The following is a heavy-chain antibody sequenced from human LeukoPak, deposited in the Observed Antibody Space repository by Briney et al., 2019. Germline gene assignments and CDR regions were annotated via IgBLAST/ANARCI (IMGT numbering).Heavy chain of an antibody. V-gene: IGHV3-53*01. CDR1: GFTVSSNY. J-gene: IGHJ6*02. CDR3: ARALHPYYYDSSGLGDYYYGMDV. Sequence: GGSLRLSCAVSGFTVSSNYMSWVRQPPGKGLEWVSGIYTGGSTYSADSVKGRFTISRDDAKNSLYLQMNSLRAEDTAVYYCARALHPYYYDSSGLGDYYYGMDVWGQGTTVTVSS. D-gene: IGHD3-22*01. CDR2: IYTGGST.